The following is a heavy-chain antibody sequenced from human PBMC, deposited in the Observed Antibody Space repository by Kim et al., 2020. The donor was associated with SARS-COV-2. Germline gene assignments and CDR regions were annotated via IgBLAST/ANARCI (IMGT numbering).Heavy chain of an antibody. V-gene: IGHV3-48*02. CDR2: ISRSSSTI. CDR1: GFTLSNYR. D-gene: IGHD3-10*01. J-gene: IGHJ4*02. CDR3: ARDRAFYYGSGFDY. Sequence: GGSLRLSCVASGFTLSNYRMNWVRQAPGKGLEWVSYISRSSSTIYYADSVKGRFTISRDNAKNSLYLQMNSLRDEDTAVYYCARDRAFYYGSGFDYWGQGTLVTVSS.